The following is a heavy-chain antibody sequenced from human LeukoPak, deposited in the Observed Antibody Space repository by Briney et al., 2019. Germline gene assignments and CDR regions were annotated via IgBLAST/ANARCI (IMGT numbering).Heavy chain of an antibody. D-gene: IGHD3/OR15-3a*01. CDR2: ISSSSDYK. CDR1: GFSFSDYY. Sequence: GGSLRLSCAASGFSFSDYYMSWIRQTPEEGLEWLSYISSSSDYKNYADSLKGRFTISRDNAKNSVYLQMNSLRAEDAAVYYCARQGLYDSSDFWTFQHWGQGTLVTVSS. J-gene: IGHJ1*01. V-gene: IGHV3-11*06. CDR3: ARQGLYDSSDFWTFQH.